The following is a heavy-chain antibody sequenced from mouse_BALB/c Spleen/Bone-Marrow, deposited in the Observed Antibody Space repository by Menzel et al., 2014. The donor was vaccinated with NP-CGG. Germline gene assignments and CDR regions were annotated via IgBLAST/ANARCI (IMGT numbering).Heavy chain of an antibody. CDR1: GFNIKDTY. J-gene: IGHJ3*01. D-gene: IGHD1-1*01. CDR2: IDPANGNT. V-gene: IGHV14-3*02. Sequence: VQLQQSGAELVKPGASVKLSCTASGFNIKDTYMHWVKQRPEQGLEWIGRIDPANGNTKYDPKFQGKATITADTSSNTAYLQLSSLTSEDTAVYYCASYYYGRAWFAYWGQGTQVTVSA. CDR3: ASYYYGRAWFAY.